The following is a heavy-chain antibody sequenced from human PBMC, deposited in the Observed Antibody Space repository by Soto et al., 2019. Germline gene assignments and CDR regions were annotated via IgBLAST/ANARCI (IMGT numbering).Heavy chain of an antibody. Sequence: QVQLQQWGAGLLKPSETLSLTCAVYGGFVSSGSYYWSWIRQPPGKGLEWIGEMSHSGGTHFNPSLKSRVTISVDTSKNQCSLKMSSVTAADTALYYCARVERGTATTVVDAFDIWGPGIMVTVSS. CDR3: ARVERGTATTVVDAFDI. V-gene: IGHV4-34*01. J-gene: IGHJ3*02. CDR1: GGFVSSGSYY. CDR2: MSHSGGT. D-gene: IGHD1-1*01.